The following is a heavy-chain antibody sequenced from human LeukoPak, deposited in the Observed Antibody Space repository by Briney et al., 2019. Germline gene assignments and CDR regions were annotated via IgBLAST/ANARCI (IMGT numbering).Heavy chain of an antibody. CDR3: ARLKVAGTGYYYYGRDV. D-gene: IGHD6-19*01. Sequence: GRSLRLSCAASGFTFSSYGMHWVRQAPGKGLEGVAVIWYDGSNKYYADSVKGRFTISRENSKNTLYLQMNSLRAEGTAVYYCARLKVAGTGYYYYGRDVGGKGTTVTVS. V-gene: IGHV3-33*01. J-gene: IGHJ6*04. CDR1: GFTFSSYG. CDR2: IWYDGSNK.